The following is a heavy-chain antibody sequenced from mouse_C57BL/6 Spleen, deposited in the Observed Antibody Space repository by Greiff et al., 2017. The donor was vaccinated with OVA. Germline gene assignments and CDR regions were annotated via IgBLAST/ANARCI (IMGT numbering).Heavy chain of an antibody. J-gene: IGHJ4*01. Sequence: VQLEESGAELVRPGASVKLSCTASGYTFKSYGIRWVKQRTGQGLEWIGELYPRSGNTYYDEKFKGKATLTADTSSSTAYMELRSLTSEDTAVYFCARGGGSGCYAMDYWGQGTSVTVSA. D-gene: IGHD3-3*01. CDR1: GYTFKSYG. V-gene: IGHV1-81*01. CDR3: ARGGGSGCYAMDY. CDR2: LYPRSGNT.